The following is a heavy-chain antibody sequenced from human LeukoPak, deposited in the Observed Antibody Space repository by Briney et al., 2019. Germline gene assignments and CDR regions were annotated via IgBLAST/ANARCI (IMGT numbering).Heavy chain of an antibody. Sequence: SETLSLTCTVSGGSTSSHSFYWGWIRQPPGKGLEWIGSIYYSGSTTYNPSLKSRVTISVDTSKNQFSLNLSSVTAADTAVYYCARAPPRGSYYRGYFDYWGQGTLVTVSS. V-gene: IGHV4-39*07. J-gene: IGHJ4*02. D-gene: IGHD3-10*01. CDR3: ARAPPRGSYYRGYFDY. CDR1: GGSTSSHSFY. CDR2: IYYSGST.